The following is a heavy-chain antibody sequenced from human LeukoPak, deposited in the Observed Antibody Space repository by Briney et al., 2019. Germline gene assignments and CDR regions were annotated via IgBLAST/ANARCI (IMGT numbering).Heavy chain of an antibody. D-gene: IGHD4-17*01. V-gene: IGHV4-34*01. J-gene: IGHJ3*02. Sequence: SETLSLTCAVYGGSFSGYYWSWIRQPPGKGLEWIGEINHSGSTNYNLSLKSRVTISVDTSKNQFSLKLSSVTAADTAVYYCARGNPVDYGDYVDAFDIWGQGTMVTVSS. CDR1: GGSFSGYY. CDR3: ARGNPVDYGDYVDAFDI. CDR2: INHSGST.